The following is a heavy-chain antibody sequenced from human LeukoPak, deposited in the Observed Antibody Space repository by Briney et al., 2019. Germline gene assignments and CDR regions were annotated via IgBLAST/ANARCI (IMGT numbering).Heavy chain of an antibody. CDR1: GFTFSSYG. V-gene: IGHV3-30*03. J-gene: IGHJ4*02. CDR3: ARGGGQWHVDY. CDR2: ISYDGSNK. D-gene: IGHD6-19*01. Sequence: GGSLRLSCAASGFTFSSYGLHWVRQAPGKGLEWVAVISYDGSNKYYADSVKGRFTISRDNSKNTLYLQMNSLRAEDTAVYYCARGGGQWHVDYWGQGTLVTVSS.